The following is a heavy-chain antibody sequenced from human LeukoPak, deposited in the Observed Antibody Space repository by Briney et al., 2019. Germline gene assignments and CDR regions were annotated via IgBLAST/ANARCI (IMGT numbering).Heavy chain of an antibody. CDR3: ARSGYSFLVDS. D-gene: IGHD5-18*01. J-gene: IGHJ4*02. V-gene: IGHV4-39*01. Sequence: SETLSLTCTVSGGSISSSSYYWDWIRQPPGKGLQWIASMSYSGTTYYNPSLKSRVTISVDTSKNQFSLKLSSVTAADTAVYFCARSGYSFLVDSWGQGTLVTVSA. CDR1: GGSISSSSYY. CDR2: MSYSGTT.